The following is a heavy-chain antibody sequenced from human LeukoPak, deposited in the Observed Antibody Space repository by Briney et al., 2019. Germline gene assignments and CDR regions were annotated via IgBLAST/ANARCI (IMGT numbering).Heavy chain of an antibody. CDR2: INHSGST. D-gene: IGHD3-16*01. CDR1: GGSFSGYY. V-gene: IGHV4-34*01. Sequence: SETLSLTCAVYGGSFSGYYWSWIRQPPGKGLVWIGEINHSGSTNYDPSLKSRVTISVDTSKNQFSLKLSSVTAADTAVYYCARVGGGVFYFDYWGQGTLVTVSS. CDR3: ARVGGGVFYFDY. J-gene: IGHJ4*02.